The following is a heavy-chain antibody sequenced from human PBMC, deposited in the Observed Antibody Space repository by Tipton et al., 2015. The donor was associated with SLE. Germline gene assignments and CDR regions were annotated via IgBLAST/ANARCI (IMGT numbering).Heavy chain of an antibody. V-gene: IGHV4-59*11. Sequence: TLSLTCTVSGGSISSHYWSWIRQPPGKGLEWIGYIYYSGSTNYNPSLKSRVTISVDTSKNQFSLKLSSVTAADTAVYYCARASTSCGYFDYWGQGTLVTVSS. CDR1: GGSISSHY. D-gene: IGHD2-21*01. CDR3: ARASTSCGYFDY. CDR2: IYYSGST. J-gene: IGHJ4*02.